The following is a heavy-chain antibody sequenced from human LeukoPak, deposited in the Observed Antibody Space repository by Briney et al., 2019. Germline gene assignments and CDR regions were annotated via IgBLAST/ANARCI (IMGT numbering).Heavy chain of an antibody. J-gene: IGHJ4*02. V-gene: IGHV1-24*01. CDR3: ATKGFSSGSMEY. CDR1: GYTLTELS. D-gene: IGHD6-19*01. CDR2: FDPEDGET. Sequence: ASVTVSFKVSGYTLTELSMHWVRQAPGKGLEWMGGFDPEDGETIYAQKFQGRVTMTEDTSTDTAYMELSSLRSEDTAVYYCATKGFSSGSMEYWGQGTLVTVSS.